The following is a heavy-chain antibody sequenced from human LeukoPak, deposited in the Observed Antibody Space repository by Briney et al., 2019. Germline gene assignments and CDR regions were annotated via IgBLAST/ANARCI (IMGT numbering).Heavy chain of an antibody. J-gene: IGHJ4*02. D-gene: IGHD4-17*01. CDR3: ARDRLHYVEYEKTFDY. CDR1: GFTFSSYS. Sequence: PGRSLRLSCAASGFTFSSYSMNWVRPAPEKGLEWVSYISSSSSTIYYTDSVKGRFTISRDNAKNSLYLQMSSLRAEDTAVYYCARDRLHYVEYEKTFDYWGQGTLVTVSS. V-gene: IGHV3-48*01. CDR2: ISSSSSTI.